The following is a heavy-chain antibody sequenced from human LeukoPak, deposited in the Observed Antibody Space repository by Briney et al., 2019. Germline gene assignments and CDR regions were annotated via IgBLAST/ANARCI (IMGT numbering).Heavy chain of an antibody. Sequence: WTRQPPGKGLEWIGEINHSGSTNYNPSLKSRVTISVDTSKNQFSLKLSSVTAADTAVYYCARIPPYYGMDVWGQGTTVTVSS. J-gene: IGHJ6*02. V-gene: IGHV4-34*01. CDR3: ARIPPYYGMDV. D-gene: IGHD2-21*01. CDR2: INHSGST.